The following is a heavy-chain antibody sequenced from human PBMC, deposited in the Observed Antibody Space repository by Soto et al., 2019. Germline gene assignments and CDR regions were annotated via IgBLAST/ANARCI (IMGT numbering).Heavy chain of an antibody. Sequence: SETLSLTCTVSGGSVSSGSYYWSWIRQPPGKGLEWIGYIYYSGSTNYTPSLKSRVTISVDTSKNQFSLKLSSVTAADMAVYYCARRRDSSSSIDYWGQGTQVTVSS. D-gene: IGHD6-6*01. V-gene: IGHV4-61*01. CDR3: ARRRDSSSSIDY. J-gene: IGHJ4*02. CDR1: GGSVSSGSYY. CDR2: IYYSGST.